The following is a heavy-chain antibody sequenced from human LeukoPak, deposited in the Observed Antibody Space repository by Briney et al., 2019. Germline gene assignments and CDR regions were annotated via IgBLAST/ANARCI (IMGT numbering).Heavy chain of an antibody. CDR2: IYYSGST. V-gene: IGHV4-59*11. J-gene: IGHJ5*02. D-gene: IGHD3-3*01. CDR1: GDSISSHY. CDR3: ARGPLSYDFWSGYYNSNWFDP. Sequence: SETLSLTCTVSGDSISSHYWSWIRQPPGKGLEWIGYIYYSGSTNYNPSLKSRVTISVDTSKNQFSLKLSSVTAADTAAYYCARGPLSYDFWSGYYNSNWFDPWGQGTLVTVSS.